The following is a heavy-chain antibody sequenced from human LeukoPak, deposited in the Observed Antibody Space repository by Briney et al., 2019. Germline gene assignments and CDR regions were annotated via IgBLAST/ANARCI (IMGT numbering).Heavy chain of an antibody. J-gene: IGHJ3*02. CDR1: GGSISSYY. CDR2: IYTSGST. V-gene: IGHV4-4*07. CDR3: ARVSTWDVVRAALRVGYASDI. Sequence: SETLSLTCTVSGGSISSYYWSWIRQPPGKGLGWIGRIYTSGSTNYNTSLKSRVTISVDTSKNQFSLKLSSVTAADTAVYYCARVSTWDVVRAALRVGYASDIWGQGTMVTVSS. D-gene: IGHD2-2*01.